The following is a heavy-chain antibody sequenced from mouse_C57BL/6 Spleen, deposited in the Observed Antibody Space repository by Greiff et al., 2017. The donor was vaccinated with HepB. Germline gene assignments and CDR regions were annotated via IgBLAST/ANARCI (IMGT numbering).Heavy chain of an antibody. CDR1: GFTFSSYA. D-gene: IGHD1-1*02. CDR3: TRDMGYYGYFDV. Sequence: EVQVVESGEGLVKPGGSLKLSCAASGFTFSSYAMSWVRQTPEKRLEWVAYISSGGDYIYYADTVQGRFTISRDNARNTLYLQMSSLKSEDTAMYYCTRDMGYYGYFDVWGTGTTVTVSS. J-gene: IGHJ1*03. V-gene: IGHV5-9-1*02. CDR2: ISSGGDYI.